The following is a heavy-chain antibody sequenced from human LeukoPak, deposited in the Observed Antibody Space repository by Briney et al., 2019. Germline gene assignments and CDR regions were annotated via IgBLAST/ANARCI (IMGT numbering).Heavy chain of an antibody. D-gene: IGHD3-22*01. Sequence: SETLSLTCTVSGGSISSYYWSWIRQPPGKGLEWIGYIYYSGSTSYNPSLKSRVTISVDTSKNQFSLKLSSVTAADTAVYYCARDPRSGYHDYWGQGTLVTVSS. CDR3: ARDPRSGYHDY. CDR1: GGSISSYY. CDR2: IYYSGST. V-gene: IGHV4-59*01. J-gene: IGHJ4*02.